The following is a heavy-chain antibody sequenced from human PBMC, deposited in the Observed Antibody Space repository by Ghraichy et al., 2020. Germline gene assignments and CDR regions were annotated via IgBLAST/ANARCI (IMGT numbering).Heavy chain of an antibody. CDR1: GFTFSSYA. J-gene: IGHJ5*02. CDR2: ISYDGSNK. V-gene: IGHV3-30-3*01. Sequence: GESLNISCAASGFTFSSYAMHWVRQAPGKGLEWVAVISYDGSNKYYADSVKGRFTISRDNSKNTLYLQMNSLRAEDTAVYYCAKDSGVHYDFWNGYSKGGWFDPWGQGTLVTVSS. D-gene: IGHD3-3*01. CDR3: AKDSGVHYDFWNGYSKGGWFDP.